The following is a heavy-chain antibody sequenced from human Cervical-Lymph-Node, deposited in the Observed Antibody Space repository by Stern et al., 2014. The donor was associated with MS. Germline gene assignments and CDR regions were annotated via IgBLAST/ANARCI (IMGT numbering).Heavy chain of an antibody. CDR3: ASRRLQPY. CDR2: ITGSGSYK. D-gene: IGHD4-11*01. V-gene: IGHV3-21*01. CDR1: GFTFSTYS. Sequence: EVHLVESGGGLVKPGGSLRLSCAASGFTFSTYSMNWVRQAPGKGLEWVSSITGSGSYKYYADSVKGRFTISRDDAKNSLYLEMNSLRAEDTAVYYCASRRLQPYWGQGTLVTVSS. J-gene: IGHJ4*02.